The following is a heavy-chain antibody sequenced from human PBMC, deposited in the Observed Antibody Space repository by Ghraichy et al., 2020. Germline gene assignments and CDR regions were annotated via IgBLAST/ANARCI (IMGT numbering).Heavy chain of an antibody. CDR3: ASTSYDILTGYQPLDT. Sequence: SETLSLTCAVYGGSFSDYYWTWIRQPPGKGLQWIGEINHRGITNYNPSLKSRVTISLDTSRNQFSLKLNSVTAADTAVYYCASTSYDILTGYQPLDTWGQGTLVTVSS. CDR1: GGSFSDYY. CDR2: INHRGIT. V-gene: IGHV4-34*01. D-gene: IGHD3-9*01. J-gene: IGHJ5*02.